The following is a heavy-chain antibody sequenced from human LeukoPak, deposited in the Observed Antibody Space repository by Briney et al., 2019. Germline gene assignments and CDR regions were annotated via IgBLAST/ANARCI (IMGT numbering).Heavy chain of an antibody. V-gene: IGHV3-11*01. J-gene: IGHJ3*02. CDR1: GFTLSDYY. Sequence: GGSLRLSCAASGFTLSDYYMSWVRQAPGKGLEWVSYIGRSGSAIYYADSVKGRFTISRDNSKNTLYLQMNSLRAEDTAVYYCAKGYSSGWGRAFDIWGQGTMVTVSS. CDR3: AKGYSSGWGRAFDI. CDR2: IGRSGSAI. D-gene: IGHD6-19*01.